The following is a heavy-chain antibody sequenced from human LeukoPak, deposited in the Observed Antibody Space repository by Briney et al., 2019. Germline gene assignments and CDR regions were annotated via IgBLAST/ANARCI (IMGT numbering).Heavy chain of an antibody. CDR2: INPNSGGT. V-gene: IGHV1-2*06. D-gene: IGHD4-17*01. Sequence: ASVKVSCKASGYTFTGYYMHRVRQAPGQGLEWMGRINPNSGGTNYAQKFQGRVTMTRDTSISTAYMELSRLRSDDTAVYYCARGYGSVSYYYYYYMDVWGKGTTVTVSS. J-gene: IGHJ6*03. CDR1: GYTFTGYY. CDR3: ARGYGSVSYYYYYYMDV.